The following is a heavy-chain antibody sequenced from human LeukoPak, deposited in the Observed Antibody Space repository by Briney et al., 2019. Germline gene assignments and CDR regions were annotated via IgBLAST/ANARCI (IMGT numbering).Heavy chain of an antibody. Sequence: GGSLRLSCAASGFTFSSYPMNWVRQAPGKGLEWVSSISGSGEFIYYADSLKGRFTISRDNGKNSLYLQMNSLRAEDTAVYFCARDDSHGYHFFDSWGQGTLVTVSS. D-gene: IGHD3-22*01. CDR3: ARDDSHGYHFFDS. J-gene: IGHJ4*02. V-gene: IGHV3-21*01. CDR2: ISGSGEFI. CDR1: GFTFSSYP.